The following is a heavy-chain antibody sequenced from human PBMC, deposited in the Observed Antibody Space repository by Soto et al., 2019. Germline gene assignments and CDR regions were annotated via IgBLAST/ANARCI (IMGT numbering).Heavy chain of an antibody. D-gene: IGHD4-4*01. CDR1: GFTFSSYT. J-gene: IGHJ3*02. Sequence: PGGSLRLSCAASGFTFSSYTMSWVRQAPGKGLEWVSAISGSGGSTYYADSVKGRFTISRDNSKNTLYLQMNSLRAEDTAVYYCAKGTTVTPDAFDIWGQGTMVTVSS. CDR3: AKGTTVTPDAFDI. CDR2: ISGSGGST. V-gene: IGHV3-23*01.